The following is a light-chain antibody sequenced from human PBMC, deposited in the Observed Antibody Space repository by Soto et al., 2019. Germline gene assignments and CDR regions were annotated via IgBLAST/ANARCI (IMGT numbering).Light chain of an antibody. CDR2: DVS. Sequence: QSALTQPASVSGSPGQSITISCTGTSSDVDGYNYVSWYQQHPGKAPKLMIYDVSNRPSGVSNRFSGSKTGNTASLTISGLQAEDEADYYCRSYTSSSTLGVVFGGGTQLTVL. J-gene: IGLJ2*01. V-gene: IGLV2-14*01. CDR1: SSDVDGYNY. CDR3: RSYTSSSTLGVV.